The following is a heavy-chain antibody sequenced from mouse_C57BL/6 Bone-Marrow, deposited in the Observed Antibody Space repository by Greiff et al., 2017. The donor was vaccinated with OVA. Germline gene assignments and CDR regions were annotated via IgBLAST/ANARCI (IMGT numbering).Heavy chain of an antibody. CDR3: ASLFITTTFDY. Sequence: VQLQRSGPELVKPGASVQISCKASGYTFTDYYMNWVKQCHGKSLEWIGAINPNNGGTSYNQKFTGKATLTVYKSSSTAYMELRSLTSEDSAVYYCASLFITTTFDYWGQGTTLTVSS. V-gene: IGHV1-26*01. CDR1: GYTFTDYY. CDR2: INPNNGGT. D-gene: IGHD1-1*01. J-gene: IGHJ2*01.